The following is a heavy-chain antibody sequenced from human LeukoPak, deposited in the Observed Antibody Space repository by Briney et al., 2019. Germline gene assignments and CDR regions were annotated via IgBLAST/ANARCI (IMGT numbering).Heavy chain of an antibody. V-gene: IGHV1-46*01. Sequence: GASVKVSCKASGYTFTTYYIHWVRQAPGRGREWLGIINPNSGGTLYAQKFQGRVTMTRDTSTSTVYTELSSLRSEDTAVYYCAREWPNTFRFDPWGQGTLVTVSS. D-gene: IGHD1/OR15-1a*01. CDR1: GYTFTTYY. CDR2: INPNSGGT. CDR3: AREWPNTFRFDP. J-gene: IGHJ5*02.